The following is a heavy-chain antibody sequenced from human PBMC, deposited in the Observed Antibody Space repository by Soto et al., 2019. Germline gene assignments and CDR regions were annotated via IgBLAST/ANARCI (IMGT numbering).Heavy chain of an antibody. D-gene: IGHD4-17*01. J-gene: IGHJ4*02. Sequence: PGGSLRLSCAASGFTFSSYEMNWVRQAPGKGLEWVSYISSSGITIHYADSVKGRFTISRDNAKNSLYLQMNSLRAEDTSVYYCASSTTVTPYSFEYWGQGTLVTVSS. CDR2: ISSSGITI. CDR1: GFTFSSYE. V-gene: IGHV3-48*03. CDR3: ASSTTVTPYSFEY.